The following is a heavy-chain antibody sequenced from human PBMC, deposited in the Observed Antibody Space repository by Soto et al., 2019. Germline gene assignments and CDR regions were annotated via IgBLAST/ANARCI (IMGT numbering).Heavy chain of an antibody. D-gene: IGHD3-3*01. J-gene: IGHJ4*02. Sequence: QVQLVESGGGVVQPGRSLRLSCAASGFTFSSYGMHWVRQAPGKGLECMAVVSYDGNNEYYADSVKDRFTISRDNSKNTLYLQMNSLRAEDTAMYYCAKTITTPAVSSYSRDSTGRGALIDYWGQGTLVIVSS. V-gene: IGHV3-30*18. CDR3: AKTITTPAVSSYSRDSTGRGALIDY. CDR2: VSYDGNNE. CDR1: GFTFSSYG.